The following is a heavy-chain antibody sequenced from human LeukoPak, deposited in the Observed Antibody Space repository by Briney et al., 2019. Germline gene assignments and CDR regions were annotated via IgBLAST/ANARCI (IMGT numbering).Heavy chain of an antibody. J-gene: IGHJ4*02. CDR2: INAGGDNP. CDR3: AKSLRMWELLLRFDI. V-gene: IGHV3-23*01. CDR1: GVTFSSYA. D-gene: IGHD1-26*01. Sequence: GGSLRLSCEASGVTFSSYAMAWVRQAPGRGLEWGSIINAGGDNPYYADSVKGRFAISRDNSKNTVYLQMTSLRGDDTAVYYCAKSLRMWELLLRFDIWGQGTLVTVSS.